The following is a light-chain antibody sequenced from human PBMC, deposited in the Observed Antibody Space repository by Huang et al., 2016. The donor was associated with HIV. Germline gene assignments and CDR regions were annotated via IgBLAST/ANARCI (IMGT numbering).Light chain of an antibody. CDR3: QQYNDWPRS. V-gene: IGKV3-15*01. Sequence: EIVMTQSPGTLSVAPGERATLSCRASQNINTNLAWFQQKPGQAPRLLIYAASTRPADFPARFSGSVSRTEFTLTISSLQSEDIAVYYCQQYNDWPRSFGQGTKVEIK. J-gene: IGKJ1*01. CDR2: AAS. CDR1: QNINTN.